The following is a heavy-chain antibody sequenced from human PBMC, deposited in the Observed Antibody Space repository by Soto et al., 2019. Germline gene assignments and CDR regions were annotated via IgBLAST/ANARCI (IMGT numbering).Heavy chain of an antibody. J-gene: IGHJ4*02. V-gene: IGHV1-18*01. Sequence: LEWMGWISAYNGNTNYAQKLQARVTMTTDTSTSTAYMELRSLRSDDTAVYYCASTSNYYDSSGQVTFDYWGQGTLVTVS. CDR2: ISAYNGNT. CDR3: ASTSNYYDSSGQVTFDY. D-gene: IGHD3-22*01.